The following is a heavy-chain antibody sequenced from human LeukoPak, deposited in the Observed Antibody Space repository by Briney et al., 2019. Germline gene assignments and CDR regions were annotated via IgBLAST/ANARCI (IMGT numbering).Heavy chain of an antibody. D-gene: IGHD3-10*01. Sequence: ASVKLSCKASGYTFTSFDINWVRQATGQGLEWMGWMNPNSGNTGYAQKFQGRVTMTRNTAISTAYMELSSLRSEDTAVYYCARESGFYGSGSRYWGQGTLVTVSS. CDR2: MNPNSGNT. CDR1: GYTFTSFD. J-gene: IGHJ4*02. V-gene: IGHV1-8*01. CDR3: ARESGFYGSGSRY.